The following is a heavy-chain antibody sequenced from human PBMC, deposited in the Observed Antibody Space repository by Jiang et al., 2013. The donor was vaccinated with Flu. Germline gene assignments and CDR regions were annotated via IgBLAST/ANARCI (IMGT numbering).Heavy chain of an antibody. V-gene: IGHV3-30*18. CDR3: AKDLGWELMGY. Sequence: VISYDGSIILCRLRXGPIHRLSRDNSKNTLYLQMNSLRAEDTAVYYCAKDLGWELMGYWGQGTLVTVSS. CDR2: ISYDGSI. D-gene: IGHD1-26*01. J-gene: IGHJ4*02.